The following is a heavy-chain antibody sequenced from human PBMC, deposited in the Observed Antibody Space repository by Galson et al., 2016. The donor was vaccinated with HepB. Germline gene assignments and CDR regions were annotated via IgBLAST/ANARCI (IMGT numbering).Heavy chain of an antibody. CDR1: GFTFTNYA. D-gene: IGHD3-3*01. Sequence: SLRLSCAASGFTFTNYAMTWVRQAPGKGLEWVSAITGSGGSTYYADSVKGRFTISRDNSKNTLFLQMNSLRAEHTAVYYCAKLRVPITIFGVVIIGGWFDPWGQGTLVTVSS. CDR3: AKLRVPITIFGVVIIGGWFDP. V-gene: IGHV3-23*01. CDR2: ITGSGGST. J-gene: IGHJ5*02.